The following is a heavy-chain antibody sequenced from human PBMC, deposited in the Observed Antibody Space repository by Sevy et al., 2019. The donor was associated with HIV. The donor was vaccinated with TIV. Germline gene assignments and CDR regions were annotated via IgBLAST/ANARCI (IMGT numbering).Heavy chain of an antibody. CDR1: GYTFTDYY. Sequence: ASVKVSCKASGYTFTDYYMHWVRQAPGQGLEWMGWINPNSGGTNYAQKFQGRVTRTGDTSISTAYMGLSRLRSDDTAVYYCARDALLRGGYLDYWGQGTLVTVSS. D-gene: IGHD3-10*01. CDR2: INPNSGGT. V-gene: IGHV1-2*02. J-gene: IGHJ4*02. CDR3: ARDALLRGGYLDY.